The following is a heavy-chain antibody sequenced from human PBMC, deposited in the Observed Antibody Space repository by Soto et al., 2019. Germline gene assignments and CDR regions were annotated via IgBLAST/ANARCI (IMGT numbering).Heavy chain of an antibody. CDR3: ARHYGDSFAENFQH. CDR2: ISSSSSYI. Sequence: PGGSLRLSCAASGFTFSSYSMNWVRQAPGKGLEWVSSISSSSSYIYYADSVKGRFTISRDNAKNSLYLQMNSLRAEDTAVYYCARHYGDSFAENFQHWGQGTLVTVSS. V-gene: IGHV3-21*01. J-gene: IGHJ1*01. D-gene: IGHD4-17*01. CDR1: GFTFSSYS.